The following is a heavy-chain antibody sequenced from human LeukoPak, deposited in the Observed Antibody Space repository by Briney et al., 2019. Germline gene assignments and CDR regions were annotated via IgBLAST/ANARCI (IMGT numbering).Heavy chain of an antibody. CDR3: AKDTTRSGWYYFDY. CDR2: ISSSRNTV. V-gene: IGHV3-48*02. Sequence: PGGSLPLSCAASGFTYSYYSMNWVRQARGRGLAWVSYISSSRNTVYYVDSVKGRFTISRDNAKNSLYLQMYSLRDEDTAVYSCAKDTTRSGWYYFDYWGQGTLVTVSS. CDR1: GFTYSYYS. D-gene: IGHD6-19*01. J-gene: IGHJ4*02.